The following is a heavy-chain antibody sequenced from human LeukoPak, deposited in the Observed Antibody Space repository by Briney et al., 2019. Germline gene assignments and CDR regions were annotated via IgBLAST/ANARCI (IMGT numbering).Heavy chain of an antibody. CDR3: VSDRGGPVVWYWYFYR. V-gene: IGHV4-4*07. J-gene: IGHJ2*01. D-gene: IGHD2-21*01. CDR1: GGSISSYY. Sequence: SETLSLTCTVSGGSISSYYWSWIRQPAGKGLEWIGGIYTSGSTNYKPSLKSRVTMSVDTSKNQFSLKLSSVAAADTAVYCCVSDRGGPVVWYWYFYRWGRGTLVTVSS. CDR2: IYTSGST.